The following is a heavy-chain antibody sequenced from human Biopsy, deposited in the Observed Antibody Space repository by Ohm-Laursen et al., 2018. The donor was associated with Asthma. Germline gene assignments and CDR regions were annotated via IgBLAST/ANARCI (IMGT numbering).Heavy chain of an antibody. J-gene: IGHJ6*02. CDR1: GGTFSSYA. D-gene: IGHD1-7*01. CDR2: IIPIFGTA. V-gene: IGHV1-69*13. CDR3: ARDPHNSYLAPLRTKFNYYYYGMDV. Sequence: SVKVSCKDSGGTFSSYAISRVRQAPGQGLEWMGGIIPIFGTANYAQKFQGRVTITADESTSTAYMELSSLRSEDTAVYYCARDPHNSYLAPLRTKFNYYYYGMDVWGQGTTVTVSS.